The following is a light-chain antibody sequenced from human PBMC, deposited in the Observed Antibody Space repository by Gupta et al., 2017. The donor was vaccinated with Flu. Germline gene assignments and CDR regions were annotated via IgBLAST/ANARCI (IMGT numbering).Light chain of an antibody. V-gene: IGKV1-6*01. CDR3: RQYYNYPLT. CDR2: AAS. J-gene: IGKJ3*01. Sequence: AIQMTQSPSSLSASVGDRVTITCRASQGIRNDLGWYQQKPGKAPKLLIYAASSLQSGVPSRFSGSGSGTDFTLTISSLHPEDFATYYCRQYYNYPLTFGHGTKVDI. CDR1: QGIRND.